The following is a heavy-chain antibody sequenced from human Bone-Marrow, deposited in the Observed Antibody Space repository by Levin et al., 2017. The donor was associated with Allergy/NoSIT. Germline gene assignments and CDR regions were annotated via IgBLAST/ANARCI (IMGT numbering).Heavy chain of an antibody. Sequence: GSLRLSCETSGFTFTSFGMHWVRQAPGKGLEWVSYIGSSDNGIQYADSVQGRFTISRDNAKSSLYLQMDSLRAEDTAVYYCARDFLFYVDNKYFSGLDVWGQGTTVAVS. CDR1: GFTFTSFG. D-gene: IGHD3-16*01. CDR3: ARDFLFYVDNKYFSGLDV. CDR2: IGSSDNGI. V-gene: IGHV3-48*01. J-gene: IGHJ6*02.